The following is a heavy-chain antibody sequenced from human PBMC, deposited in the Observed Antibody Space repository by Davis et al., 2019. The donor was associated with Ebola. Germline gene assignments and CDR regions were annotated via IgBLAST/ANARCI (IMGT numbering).Heavy chain of an antibody. D-gene: IGHD7-27*01. CDR2: INVSGHNT. J-gene: IGHJ3*02. V-gene: IGHV3-23*01. CDR3: ARNWGWNAFDI. CDR1: GFTFSSYA. Sequence: GESLKISCAASGFTFSSYAMSWVRQAPGKGLEWVSDINVSGHNTYYADSVKGRFTISRDNSKNTLYLQMNSLRAEDTAVYYCARNWGWNAFDIWGQGTMVTVSS.